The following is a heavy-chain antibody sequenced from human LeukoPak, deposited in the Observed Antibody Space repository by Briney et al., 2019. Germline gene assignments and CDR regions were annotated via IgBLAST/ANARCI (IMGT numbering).Heavy chain of an antibody. CDR1: GFTFSSYA. J-gene: IGHJ4*02. CDR2: ISWNSGSI. Sequence: GGSLRLSCAASGFTFSSYAMSWVRQAPGKGLEWVSGISWNSGSIGYADSVKGRFTISRDNAKNSLYLQMNSLRAEDTALYYCAKAAGYSSSWYWDYWGQGTLVTVSS. CDR3: AKAAGYSSSWYWDY. V-gene: IGHV3-9*01. D-gene: IGHD6-13*01.